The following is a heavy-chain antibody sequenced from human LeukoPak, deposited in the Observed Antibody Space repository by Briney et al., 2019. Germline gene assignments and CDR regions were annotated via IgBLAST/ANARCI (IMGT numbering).Heavy chain of an antibody. CDR3: ARVGLAGTRNWFDP. Sequence: ASVKVSCKASGYTFTSYYMHWVRQAPGQGLEWMGIINPSGGSTSYAQKFQGRVTITRNTSISTAYMELSSLRSEDTAVYYCARVGLAGTRNWFDPWGQGTLVTVSS. V-gene: IGHV1-46*01. J-gene: IGHJ5*02. CDR2: INPSGGST. CDR1: GYTFTSYY. D-gene: IGHD6-19*01.